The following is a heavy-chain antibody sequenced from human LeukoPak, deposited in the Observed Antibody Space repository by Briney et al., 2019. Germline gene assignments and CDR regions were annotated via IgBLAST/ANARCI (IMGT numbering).Heavy chain of an antibody. V-gene: IGHV4-4*07. Sequence: SSETLSLTCTVSGGSISSYYWNWIRQPAGKGLEWVGRIYTSGGTNYNPSLKSRVTISADTSKNQFSLKLTSVTAADTAVYYCARTPGSWQFNKWGQGTLVTVSS. CDR2: IYTSGGT. J-gene: IGHJ4*02. CDR1: GGSISSYY. D-gene: IGHD1-14*01. CDR3: ARTPGSWQFNK.